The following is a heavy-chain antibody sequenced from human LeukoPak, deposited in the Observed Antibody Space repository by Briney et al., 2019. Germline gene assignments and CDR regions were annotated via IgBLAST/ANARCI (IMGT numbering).Heavy chain of an antibody. J-gene: IGHJ4*02. Sequence: PGGSLRLSCAASGFTFSSYAMSWVRQAPGKGLEWVSAISGSGGSTYYADSVKGRFTISRDNSKNTLYLQMNSLRAEDTAVYYCALKGQSYYDSSGYYSYWGQGTLVTVSS. CDR2: ISGSGGST. D-gene: IGHD3-22*01. CDR3: ALKGQSYYDSSGYYSY. CDR1: GFTFSSYA. V-gene: IGHV3-23*01.